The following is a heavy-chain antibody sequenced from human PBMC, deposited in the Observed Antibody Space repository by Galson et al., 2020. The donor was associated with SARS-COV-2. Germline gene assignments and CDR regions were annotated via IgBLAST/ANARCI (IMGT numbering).Heavy chain of an antibody. V-gene: IGHV3-64*01. J-gene: IGHJ6*03. CDR1: GFTYSRYA. CDR2: ISSNGGST. CDR3: GRETGYDYYLDF. Sequence: GEALMLSRAASGFTYSRYAMHWVRQAPGTGLEYVSAISSNGGSTYYANSVTGRSTISRDNSNNTLYLQMGSLRAEDLAVCYWGRETGYDYYLDFWGKGTPVTISS.